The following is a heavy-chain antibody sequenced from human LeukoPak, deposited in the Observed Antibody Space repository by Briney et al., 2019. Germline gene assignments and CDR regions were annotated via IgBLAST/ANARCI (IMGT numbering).Heavy chain of an antibody. CDR2: IRNKAQGGTT. D-gene: IGHD3-16*02. CDR3: TRGGKDYLWGSDRSYWYLNL. Sequence: PGRSLRLSCTESGFRFADYALTWVRQAPGKGLEWVGFIRNKAQGGTTEYAASVKGRFTISRDDPKNIAYLQMNSLKTEDTAVYYCTRGGKDYLWGSDRSYWYLNLWGRGTLVTVSS. CDR1: GFRFADYA. J-gene: IGHJ2*01. V-gene: IGHV3-49*04.